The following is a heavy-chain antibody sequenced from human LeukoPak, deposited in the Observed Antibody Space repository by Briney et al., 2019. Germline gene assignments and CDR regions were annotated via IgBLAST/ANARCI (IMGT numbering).Heavy chain of an antibody. D-gene: IGHD6-13*01. CDR1: GYTFTGYY. CDR3: ARDLAAGGTFSY. CDR2: INSTSGVT. V-gene: IGHV1-2*02. Sequence: ASVKVSCKASGYTFTGYYMHWMRQAPGQGLEWMGWINSTSGVTNYAQKFQGRVTMTRDTSISTAYMELSRLTSDDTAVYYCARDLAAGGTFSYWGQGTLVTVSS. J-gene: IGHJ4*02.